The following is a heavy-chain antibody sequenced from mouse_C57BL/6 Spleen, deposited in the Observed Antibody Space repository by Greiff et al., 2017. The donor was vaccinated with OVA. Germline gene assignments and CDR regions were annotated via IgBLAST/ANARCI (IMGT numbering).Heavy chain of an antibody. CDR3: ARGGDYYGSSYPAWFAY. V-gene: IGHV3-6*01. J-gene: IGHJ3*01. CDR1: GYSITSGYY. CDR2: ISYDGSN. D-gene: IGHD1-1*01. Sequence: VKLLESGPGLVKPSQSLSLTCSVTGYSITSGYYWNWIRQFPGNKLEWMGYISYDGSNNYNPSLKNRISITRDTSKNQFFLKLNSVTTEDTATYYCARGGDYYGSSYPAWFAYWGQGTLVTVSA.